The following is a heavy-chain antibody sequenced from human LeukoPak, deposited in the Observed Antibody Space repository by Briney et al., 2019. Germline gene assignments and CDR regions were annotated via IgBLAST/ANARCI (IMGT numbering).Heavy chain of an antibody. J-gene: IGHJ4*02. V-gene: IGHV3-23*01. CDR3: AKASLGHCSGAFCYHFDS. CDR2: ISGSNPGT. D-gene: IGHD2-15*01. CDR1: GFTFSTYA. Sequence: GGSLRLSCSASGFTFSTYAMSWVRQTPEKGLEWVAAISGSNPGTYHAHSVKGRFTIARDNSKNTLHLQMNGLRAEDTAIYYCAKASLGHCSGAFCYHFDSWGQGTLVTVSS.